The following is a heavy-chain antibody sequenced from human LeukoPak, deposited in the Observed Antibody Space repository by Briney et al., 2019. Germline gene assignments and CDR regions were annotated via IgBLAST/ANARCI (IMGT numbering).Heavy chain of an antibody. J-gene: IGHJ4*02. V-gene: IGHV3-48*01. CDR3: ARGTHYFDY. D-gene: IGHD1-1*01. CDR2: IRLSSSAI. Sequence: GGSLRLSCAGSGITFSTYGMNWVRQAPGRGLEWVSYIRLSSSAIYYADSVKGRFTISRDNAKNSLFLQMNSLRAEDTAVYYCARGTHYFDYWGQGTLVTVSS. CDR1: GITFSTYG.